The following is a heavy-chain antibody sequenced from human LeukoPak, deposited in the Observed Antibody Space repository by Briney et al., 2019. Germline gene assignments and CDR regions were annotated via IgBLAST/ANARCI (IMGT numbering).Heavy chain of an antibody. CDR2: IYPGDSDT. V-gene: IGHV5-51*01. CDR3: ARQGFYCSGGSCYSDY. D-gene: IGHD2-15*01. J-gene: IGHJ4*02. Sequence: GESLKISCKGSGYSFTSYWIGWVRQMPGEGLEWMGIIYPGDSDTRYSPSFQGQVTISADKSISTAYLQWSSLKASDTAMYYCARQGFYCSGGSCYSDYWGQGTLVTVSS. CDR1: GYSFTSYW.